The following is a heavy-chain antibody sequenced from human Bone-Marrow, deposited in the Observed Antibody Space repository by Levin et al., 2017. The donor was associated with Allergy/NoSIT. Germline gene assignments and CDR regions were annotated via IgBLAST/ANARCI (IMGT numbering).Heavy chain of an antibody. CDR3: ARVNGYCSGGSCYRLGWFDP. J-gene: IGHJ5*02. D-gene: IGHD2-15*01. CDR1: GGSISSGGYY. V-gene: IGHV4-31*03. CDR2: IYYSGST. Sequence: SSETLSLTCTVSGGSISSGGYYWSWIRQHPGKGLEWIGYIYYSGSTYYNPSLKSRVTISVDTSKNQFSLKLSSVTAADTAVYYCARVNGYCSGGSCYRLGWFDPWGQGTLVTVSS.